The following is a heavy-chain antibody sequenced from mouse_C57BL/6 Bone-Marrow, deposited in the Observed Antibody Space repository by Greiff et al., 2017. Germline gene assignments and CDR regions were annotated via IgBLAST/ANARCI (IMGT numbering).Heavy chain of an antibody. CDR1: GYTFTSYW. Sequence: QVQLKQPGAELVMPGASVKLSCKASGYTFTSYWMHWVKQRPGQGLEWIGEIDPSDSYTNYNQKFKGKSTLTVDKSSSTAYMQLSSLTSEDSAVXYCAMDYNELHAMDYWGQGTSVTVSS. D-gene: IGHD1-1*01. CDR3: AMDYNELHAMDY. J-gene: IGHJ4*01. CDR2: IDPSDSYT. V-gene: IGHV1-69*01.